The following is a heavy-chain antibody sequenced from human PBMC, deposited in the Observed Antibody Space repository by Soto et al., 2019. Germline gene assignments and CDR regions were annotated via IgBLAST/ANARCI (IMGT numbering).Heavy chain of an antibody. D-gene: IGHD3-10*01. CDR2: ITSSGGRT. J-gene: IGHJ6*02. Sequence: GSLRLSCAASGFTFSSYAMSWVRQAPGKGLEWVSAITSSGGRTYYADSAKGRFTISRDNSKNTLYLQMNSLRAEDTAVYYCAAQPRFGDLSPDYYGMDVWGRGTTVTVSS. CDR3: AAQPRFGDLSPDYYGMDV. V-gene: IGHV3-23*01. CDR1: GFTFSSYA.